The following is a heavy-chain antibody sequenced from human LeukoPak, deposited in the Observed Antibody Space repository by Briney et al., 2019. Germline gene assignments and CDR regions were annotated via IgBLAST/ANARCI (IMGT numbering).Heavy chain of an antibody. J-gene: IGHJ4*02. CDR2: IFHTGDV. CDR3: ARVVASTSIDS. V-gene: IGHV4-38-2*02. CDR1: GYSINSGYF. Sequence: PSETLSLTCTVSGYSINSGYFWGWVRQPPGEGPEWIGSIFHTGDVYYNPSLRSRVNLSIDTSRNQVSLKVTSVTAADTALYYCARVVASTSIDSWGQGILVTVSS. D-gene: IGHD2-15*01.